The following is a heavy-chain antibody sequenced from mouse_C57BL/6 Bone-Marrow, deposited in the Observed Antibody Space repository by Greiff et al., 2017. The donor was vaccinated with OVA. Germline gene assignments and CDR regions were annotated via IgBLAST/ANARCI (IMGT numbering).Heavy chain of an antibody. CDR1: GYTFTGYW. D-gene: IGHD6-2*01. J-gene: IGHJ4*01. CDR2: ILPGSGST. CDR3: ARDDSLYAMDY. V-gene: IGHV1-9*01. Sequence: QVQLQQSGAELMKPGASVKLSCKATGYTFTGYWIEWVKQRPGHGLEWIGEILPGSGSTNYNEKFKGKATFTADTSSNTAYMQLSSLTTVNTAIYYCARDDSLYAMDYWGQGTSVTVSS.